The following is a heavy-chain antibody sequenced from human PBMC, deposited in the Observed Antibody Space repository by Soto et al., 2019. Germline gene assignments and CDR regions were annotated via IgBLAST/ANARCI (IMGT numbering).Heavy chain of an antibody. J-gene: IGHJ4*02. CDR2: ISSSGSTI. CDR3: ASSHVYCSGWSTFDY. D-gene: IGHD6-19*01. Sequence: PVGSLRLSCADSGFTFSDYYMSWIRQAPGKGLEWVSYISSSGSTIYYADSVKGRFTISRDNAKNSLYLQMNSLRAEDTAVYYCASSHVYCSGWSTFDYWGQGTLVTVSS. V-gene: IGHV3-11*01. CDR1: GFTFSDYY.